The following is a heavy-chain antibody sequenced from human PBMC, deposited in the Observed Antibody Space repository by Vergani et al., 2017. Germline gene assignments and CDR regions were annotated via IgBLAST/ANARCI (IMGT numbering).Heavy chain of an antibody. J-gene: IGHJ6*02. D-gene: IGHD2-21*01. V-gene: IGHV3-15*07. CDR1: GFSFRNAG. CDR3: TTDPRYCGDGSCYWLRDHHYYGMDV. Sequence: EVQLVESGGGIVKPGGSLRLSCVASGFSFRNAGMNWVGGNPGKGLEWVGRIKSTFDRGTTDYAAAVKGRFTISRDDSKNTLFLQMNGLKTEDIGVYYCTTDPRYCGDGSCYWLRDHHYYGMDVWGQGTTVTVSS. CDR2: IKSTFDRGTT.